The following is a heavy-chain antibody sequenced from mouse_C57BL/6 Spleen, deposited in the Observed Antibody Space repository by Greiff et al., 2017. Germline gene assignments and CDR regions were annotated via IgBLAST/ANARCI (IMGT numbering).Heavy chain of an antibody. Sequence: QVQLQQPGAELVRPGSSVKLSCKASGYTFTSYWMHWVQQRPIQGLEWIGNIDPSDSETHYNQKFKDKATLTVDKSSSTAYMQLSRLTSEDSAVYYCARRGDYDVLSYFDYWGQGTTLTVSS. J-gene: IGHJ2*01. CDR1: GYTFTSYW. CDR2: IDPSDSET. D-gene: IGHD2-4*01. CDR3: ARRGDYDVLSYFDY. V-gene: IGHV1-52*01.